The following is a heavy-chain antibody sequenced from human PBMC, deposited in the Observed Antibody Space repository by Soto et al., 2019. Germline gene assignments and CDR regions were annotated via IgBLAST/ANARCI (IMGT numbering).Heavy chain of an antibody. D-gene: IGHD3-9*01. CDR1: GFTFSSYA. J-gene: IGHJ4*02. CDR2: ISSNGGST. Sequence: GGSLRLSCAASGFTFSSYAMHWVRQAPGKGLEYVSAISSNGGSTYYANSVKGRFTISRDNSKNTLYLQMGSLRAEDMAVYYCARDPAYYDILTGYYDYWGQGTLVTVSS. V-gene: IGHV3-64*01. CDR3: ARDPAYYDILTGYYDY.